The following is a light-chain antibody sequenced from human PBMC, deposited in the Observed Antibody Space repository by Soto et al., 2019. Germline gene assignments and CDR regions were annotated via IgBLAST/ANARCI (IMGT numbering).Light chain of an antibody. CDR3: QTWGTGSQGV. CDR1: SGHSSYA. Sequence: QLVLTQSPSASASLGASVKLTCTLSSGHSSYAIAWHQQQPEKGPRYLMKINSDGSHRKGDGIPDRFSGSSSGAERYLTISSLQSEDEADYYCQTWGTGSQGVFGTGTKLTVL. V-gene: IGLV4-69*01. CDR2: INSDGSH. J-gene: IGLJ7*01.